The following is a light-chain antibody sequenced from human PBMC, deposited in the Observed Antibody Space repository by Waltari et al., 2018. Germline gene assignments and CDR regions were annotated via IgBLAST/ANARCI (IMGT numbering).Light chain of an antibody. CDR2: EVT. Sequence: QSGLTQPPSVSGSPGQSITISCTGTSSDVGNYNLVSWYQQYAGKAPKLMVYEVTKRASGVSDRFSGSKSGNTASLTISGLQSEDEADYYCCSYVGLGIYVFGTGTKVTVL. CDR3: CSYVGLGIYV. J-gene: IGLJ1*01. V-gene: IGLV2-23*02. CDR1: SSDVGNYNL.